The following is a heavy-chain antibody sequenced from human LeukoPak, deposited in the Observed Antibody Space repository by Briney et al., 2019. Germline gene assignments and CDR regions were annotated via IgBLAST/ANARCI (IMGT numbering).Heavy chain of an antibody. D-gene: IGHD1-7*01. CDR3: AKYSTGNYLTNFDY. Sequence: GGSLRLSCAASGFTFSSYAMSWVRQAPGKGLGWVSAISGSGGSTYYADSVKGRFTISRDNSKNTLYLQMNSLRAEDTAVYYCAKYSTGNYLTNFDYWGQGTLVTVSS. CDR2: ISGSGGST. V-gene: IGHV3-23*01. CDR1: GFTFSSYA. J-gene: IGHJ4*02.